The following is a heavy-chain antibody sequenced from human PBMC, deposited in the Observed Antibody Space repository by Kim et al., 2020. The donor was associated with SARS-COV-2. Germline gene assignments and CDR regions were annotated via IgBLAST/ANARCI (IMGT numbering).Heavy chain of an antibody. J-gene: IGHJ4*02. CDR2: T. V-gene: IGHV1-2*02. D-gene: IGHD3-3*02. Sequence: TKDAQSLQGRVTLTRDTSIRTAYMELSRLRSDDTAVYYCAREGISQGFDYWGQGTLVTVSS. CDR3: AREGISQGFDY.